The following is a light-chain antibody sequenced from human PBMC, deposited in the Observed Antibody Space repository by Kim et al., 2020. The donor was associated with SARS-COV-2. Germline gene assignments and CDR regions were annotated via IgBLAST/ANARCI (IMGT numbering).Light chain of an antibody. CDR3: QTWGTGIRV. Sequence: SVKLTGTLSSGHSIYVIAWHQQQPEKGPRYLMRLNSDGSHSKGDGVPDRFSGSSSGAERYLTISSLQSEDEADYYCQTWGTGIRVFGGGTQLTVL. CDR2: LNSDGSH. J-gene: IGLJ3*02. V-gene: IGLV4-69*01. CDR1: SGHSIYV.